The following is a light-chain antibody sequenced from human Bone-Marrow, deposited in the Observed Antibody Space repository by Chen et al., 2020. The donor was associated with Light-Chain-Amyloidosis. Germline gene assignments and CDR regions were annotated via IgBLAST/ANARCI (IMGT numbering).Light chain of an antibody. CDR1: NIGSTS. V-gene: IGLV3-21*02. Sequence: SYVLTQPSSVSVAPGQTATIACGGNNIGSTSVHWYQQTPGQAPLLVVYDDRDRPSGIPERLTGSSAGNAVARSMSRVEAENEADYYCRVWERSSERPVFGGGTKLSVL. CDR2: DDR. J-gene: IGLJ3*02. CDR3: RVWERSSERPV.